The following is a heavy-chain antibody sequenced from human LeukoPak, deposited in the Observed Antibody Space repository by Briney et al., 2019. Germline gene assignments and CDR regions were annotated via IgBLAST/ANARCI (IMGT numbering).Heavy chain of an antibody. CDR2: IYYSGST. CDR3: ARGRYYYDSSGSHNWFDP. V-gene: IGHV4-59*01. J-gene: IGHJ5*02. Sequence: SETLSLTCTVSGGSISSYYWSWIRQPPGKGLEWIGYIYYSGSTNYNPSLKSRVTISVDTSKNQFSLKLSSVTAADTAVDYCARGRYYYDSSGSHNWFDPWGQGTLVTVSS. D-gene: IGHD3-22*01. CDR1: GGSISSYY.